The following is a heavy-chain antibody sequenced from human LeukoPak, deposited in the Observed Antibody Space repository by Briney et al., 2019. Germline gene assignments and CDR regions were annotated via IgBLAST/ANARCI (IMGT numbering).Heavy chain of an antibody. CDR3: AREGPLYVIDY. Sequence: SETLSLTCTVSGGSISSYYWSWIRQPAGKGLEWIGHIYDSGSTNYNPSLKSRVTISVDTSKNQFSLKLSSVTAADTAVYYCAREGPLYVIDYWGQGTLVTVSS. V-gene: IGHV4-59*01. CDR1: GGSISSYY. J-gene: IGHJ4*02. D-gene: IGHD3-16*01. CDR2: IYDSGST.